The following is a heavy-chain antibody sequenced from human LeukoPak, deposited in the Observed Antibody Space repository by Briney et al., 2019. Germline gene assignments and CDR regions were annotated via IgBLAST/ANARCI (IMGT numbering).Heavy chain of an antibody. CDR3: ATNRFYFDY. CDR2: ISGSGSST. Sequence: GGSLRLSRAASGFTFSSYVMGWVRQAPGKGLEWVSGISGSGSSTYYADSVKGRFTISRDNSKTTLYLQMNTLRAEDTAIYYCATNRFYFDYWGQGTLVTVSS. V-gene: IGHV3-23*01. J-gene: IGHJ4*02. CDR1: GFTFSSYV.